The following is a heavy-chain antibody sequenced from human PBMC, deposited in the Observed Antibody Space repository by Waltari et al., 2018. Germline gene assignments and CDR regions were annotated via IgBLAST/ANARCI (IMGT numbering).Heavy chain of an antibody. CDR2: ISWNSGSI. CDR3: AKDASSSFFGWFDP. Sequence: EVQLVESGGGLVQPGRSLRLSCAASGFTFADYAMHWVRQAPGKGLEWVSGISWNSGSIGYADSVKGRFTISRDNAKNSLYLQMNSLRAEDTALYYCAKDASSSFFGWFDPWGQGTLVTVSS. CDR1: GFTFADYA. D-gene: IGHD6-13*01. V-gene: IGHV3-9*01. J-gene: IGHJ5*02.